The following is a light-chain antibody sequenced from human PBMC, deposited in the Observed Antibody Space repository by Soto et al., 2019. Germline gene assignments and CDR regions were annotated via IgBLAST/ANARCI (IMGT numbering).Light chain of an antibody. Sequence: EIVLTQSPGTLSLSPGERATLPCRASQSVSSSYLAWYQQKPGQAPRLLIYGASSRATGIPGRFSGSGSGTDFTLTISRLEPEDFAVYYCQQYGSSQITFGQGTRLEIK. CDR3: QQYGSSQIT. V-gene: IGKV3-20*01. CDR2: GAS. J-gene: IGKJ5*01. CDR1: QSVSSSY.